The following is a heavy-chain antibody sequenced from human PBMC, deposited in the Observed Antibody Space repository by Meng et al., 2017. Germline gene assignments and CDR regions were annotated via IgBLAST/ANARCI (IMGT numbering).Heavy chain of an antibody. CDR3: ARLADYYDSSGYYKGLFGHWFDP. Sequence: SVKVSCKASGYTFTSYGISWVRQAPGQGLEWMGGIIPIFGTANYAQKFQGRVTITADESTSTAYMELSSLRSEDTAVYYCARLADYYDSSGYYKGLFGHWFDPWGQGTLVTVSS. CDR2: IIPIFGTA. J-gene: IGHJ5*02. V-gene: IGHV1-69*13. D-gene: IGHD3-22*01. CDR1: GYTFTSYG.